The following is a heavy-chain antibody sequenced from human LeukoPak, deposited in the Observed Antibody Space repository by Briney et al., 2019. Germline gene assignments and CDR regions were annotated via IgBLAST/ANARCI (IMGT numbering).Heavy chain of an antibody. CDR1: GYTFTSYD. Sequence: GASVRVSCKASGYTFTSYDINWVRQAPGQGLEWMGWMNPNSGNTGYAQKFQGRVTMTRNTSISTAYMELSSLRSEDTAVYYCARGVGYGGKKGVRNWFDPWGQGTLVTVSS. J-gene: IGHJ5*02. CDR3: ARGVGYGGKKGVRNWFDP. V-gene: IGHV1-8*01. CDR2: MNPNSGNT. D-gene: IGHD4-23*01.